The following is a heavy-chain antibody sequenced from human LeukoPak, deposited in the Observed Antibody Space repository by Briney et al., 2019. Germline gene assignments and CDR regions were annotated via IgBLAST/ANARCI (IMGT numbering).Heavy chain of an antibody. CDR1: GYTFTSLH. D-gene: IGHD3-22*01. J-gene: IGHJ4*02. Sequence: ASVKVSCKTSGYTFTSLHIHWVRQAPGQGLEWMGRIDPNRGDRKFAQRFQDRVTFTTDASISTAYMELSSLGSDDTAVYYCARDNYDKRFDYWGQGTLVTVSP. CDR3: ARDNYDKRFDY. V-gene: IGHV1-2*06. CDR2: IDPNRGDR.